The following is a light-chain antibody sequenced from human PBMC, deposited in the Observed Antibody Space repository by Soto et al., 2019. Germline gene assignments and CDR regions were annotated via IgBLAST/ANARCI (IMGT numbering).Light chain of an antibody. CDR3: QQYNSYPWT. J-gene: IGKJ1*01. Sequence: DIQMTQSPSTLSASAGDRVTITCRASQSISTWLAWYQQKPGKAPKLLIYGASSLASGVPSRFSGSGSGTEFTLTISSLQPDDFATYYCQQYNSYPWTFGQGTKVDIK. V-gene: IGKV1-5*01. CDR1: QSISTW. CDR2: GAS.